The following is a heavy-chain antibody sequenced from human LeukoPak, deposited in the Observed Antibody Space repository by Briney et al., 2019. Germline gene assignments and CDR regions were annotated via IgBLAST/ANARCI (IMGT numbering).Heavy chain of an antibody. CDR1: GYTFTVYY. CDR3: ARGRAYRAFDI. CDR2: INPNSGST. Sequence: ASVKVSCKTSGYTFTVYYIHWVRQAPGQGLGWMGWINPNSGSTNYAQNFQGRVTMTRDTSISTAYMDLSRLKYDDTAVYYCARGRAYRAFDIWGQGTMVTVSS. D-gene: IGHD3-16*02. V-gene: IGHV1-2*02. J-gene: IGHJ3*02.